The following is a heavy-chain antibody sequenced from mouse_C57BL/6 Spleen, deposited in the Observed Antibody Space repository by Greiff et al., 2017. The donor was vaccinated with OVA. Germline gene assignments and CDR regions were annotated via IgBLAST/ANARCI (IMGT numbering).Heavy chain of an antibody. D-gene: IGHD1-1*01. CDR3: ARIYYYGSSYGYFDY. CDR1: GYTFTSYW. CDR2: IDPSDSYT. J-gene: IGHJ2*01. Sequence: QVQLQQPGAELVKPGASVKLSCKASGYTFTSYWMQWVKQRPGQGLEWIGEIDPSDSYTNYNQKFKGKATLTVDTSSSTAYMQLSSLTSEDSAVYYCARIYYYGSSYGYFDYWGQGTTLTVSS. V-gene: IGHV1-50*01.